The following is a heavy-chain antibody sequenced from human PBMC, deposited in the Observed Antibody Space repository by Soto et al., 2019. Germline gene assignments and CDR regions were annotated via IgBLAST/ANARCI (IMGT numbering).Heavy chain of an antibody. J-gene: IGHJ4*02. V-gene: IGHV4-30-2*01. CDR2: IYHSGST. D-gene: IGHD3-3*01. Sequence: PSETLSLTCAVSGGSISSCGYSWSWIRQPPGKGLEWIGYIYHSGSTYYNPSLKSRVTISVDRSKNQFSLKLSSVTAADTAVYYCARAVLAGAYYDFWSGYSYFDYRGQGTLVTV. CDR3: ARAVLAGAYYDFWSGYSYFDY. CDR1: GGSISSCGYS.